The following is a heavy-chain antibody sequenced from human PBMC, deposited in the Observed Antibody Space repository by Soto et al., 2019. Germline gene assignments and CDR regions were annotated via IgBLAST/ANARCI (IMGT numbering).Heavy chain of an antibody. Sequence: EVQLVESGGGLVQPGGSLKLSCAASGFTFSGSAMHWVRQASGKGLEWVGRIRSKANSYATAYAASVKGRFTISRDDSKNTANLQMNSLKTEDTAVYYCTMGLLWFGAYWGEGTLGTVSS. CDR3: TMGLLWFGAY. CDR2: IRSKANSYAT. CDR1: GFTFSGSA. J-gene: IGHJ4*02. V-gene: IGHV3-73*02. D-gene: IGHD3-10*01.